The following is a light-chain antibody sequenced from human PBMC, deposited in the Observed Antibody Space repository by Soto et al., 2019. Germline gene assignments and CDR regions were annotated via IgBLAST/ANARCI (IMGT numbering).Light chain of an antibody. CDR2: AAS. CDR1: QSISSY. CDR3: QQSYSTPRT. V-gene: IGKV1-39*01. J-gene: IGKJ1*01. Sequence: DIPMTQSPSSLSASVGDRVTITCRASQSISSYLNWYQQKPGKAAKLLIYAASSLQSGVPSRFSGSGSGTDFTLTISSLQPEDFATYYCQQSYSTPRTFGQGTKVEIK.